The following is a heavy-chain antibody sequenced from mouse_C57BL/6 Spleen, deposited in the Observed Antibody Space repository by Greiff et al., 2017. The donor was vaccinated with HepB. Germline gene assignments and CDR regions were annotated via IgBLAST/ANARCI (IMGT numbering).Heavy chain of an antibody. CDR1: GFTFSSYA. CDR2: ISSGGDYI. D-gene: IGHD1-1*01. CDR3: TRSTVVARYWYFDV. Sequence: EVKVVESGEGLVKPGGSLKLSCAASGFTFSSYAMSWVRQTPEKRLEWVAYISSGGDYIYYADTVKGRFTISRDNARNTLYLQMSSLKSEDTAMYYCTRSTVVARYWYFDVWGTGTTVTVSS. V-gene: IGHV5-9-1*02. J-gene: IGHJ1*03.